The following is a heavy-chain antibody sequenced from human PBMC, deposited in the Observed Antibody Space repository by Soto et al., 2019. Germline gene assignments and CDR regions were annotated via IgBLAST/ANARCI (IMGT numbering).Heavy chain of an antibody. CDR1: RHSLSNFW. V-gene: IGHV5-51*01. CDR3: ARWMELAKPFDD. Sequence: PXESLKISYKGSRHSLSNFWLVWVRQVPGKGLEWMGLIWPGDSETRYRPSFQGQVTISVDKSISTAYLQWSSLKASDTAMYYCARWMELAKPFDDWGQGTLVTVSS. D-gene: IGHD1-7*01. CDR2: IWPGDSET. J-gene: IGHJ4*02.